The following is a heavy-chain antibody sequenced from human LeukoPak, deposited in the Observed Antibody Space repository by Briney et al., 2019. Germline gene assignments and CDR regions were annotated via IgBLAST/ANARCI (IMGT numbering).Heavy chain of an antibody. CDR2: IRYDGSNK. CDR1: GFTFSSYG. J-gene: IGHJ4*02. D-gene: IGHD1-26*01. Sequence: GGSLRLSCAASGFTFSSYGMHWVRQAPGKGLEWVAFIRYDGSNKYYADSVKGRFTISRDNSKNTLYLQMNSLRAEDTAVYYCAKGGKRWELRLNYYFDYWGQGTLVTVSS. CDR3: AKGGKRWELRLNYYFDY. V-gene: IGHV3-30*02.